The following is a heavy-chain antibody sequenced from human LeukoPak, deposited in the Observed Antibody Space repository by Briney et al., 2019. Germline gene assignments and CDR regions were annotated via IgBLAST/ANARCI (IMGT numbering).Heavy chain of an antibody. J-gene: IGHJ4*02. CDR2: ISYDGSNK. Sequence: QPGGSLRLSCAASGFTFSSYAMHWVRQAPGKGLEWVAVISYDGSNKYYADSVKGRFTISRDNSKNTLYLQMNSRRAEDTAVYYCASLDGYSYGYEADYWGQGTLVTVSS. V-gene: IGHV3-30*04. CDR3: ASLDGYSYGYEADY. CDR1: GFTFSSYA. D-gene: IGHD5-18*01.